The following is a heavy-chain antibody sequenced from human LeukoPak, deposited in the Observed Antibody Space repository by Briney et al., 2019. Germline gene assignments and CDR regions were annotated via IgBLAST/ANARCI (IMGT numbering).Heavy chain of an antibody. Sequence: PGGSLRLSCAASGFTVSTNYMSWVRQAPGKGLEWVSLIYSGGITQYADSVKGRFTSSRDNAKNTLYLQMNSLRAEDTAIYYCASPDGDYFSPFDYWGQGTLVTVSS. CDR2: IYSGGIT. CDR3: ASPDGDYFSPFDY. V-gene: IGHV3-66*02. D-gene: IGHD4-17*01. CDR1: GFTVSTNY. J-gene: IGHJ4*02.